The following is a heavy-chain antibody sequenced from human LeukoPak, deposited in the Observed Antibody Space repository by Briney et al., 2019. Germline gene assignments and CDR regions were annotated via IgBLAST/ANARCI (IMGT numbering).Heavy chain of an antibody. CDR1: GFTFSSYA. V-gene: IGHV3-23*01. CDR2: ISGSGGVT. J-gene: IGHJ4*02. Sequence: PGGSLRLSCAASGFTFSSYAMGWVRQAQGKGLEWVSAISGSGGVTYYADSVKGRFTISSDNSKNTLYLQMNSLRAEDTAVYYCAKYYDYYFDYWGQGTLVTVSS. CDR3: AKYYDYYFDY. D-gene: IGHD3-22*01.